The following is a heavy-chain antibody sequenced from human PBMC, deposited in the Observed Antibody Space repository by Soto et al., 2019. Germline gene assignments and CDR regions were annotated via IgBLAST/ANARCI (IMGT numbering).Heavy chain of an antibody. CDR3: ARSLPMITFGGVIVITNWFDP. V-gene: IGHV4-34*01. CDR2: INHSGST. Sequence: TSETLSLTCAVYGGSFSGYYWSWIRQPPGKGLEWIGEINHSGSTNYNPSLKSRVTISVDTSKNQFSLKLSSVTAADTAVYYCARSLPMITFGGVIVITNWFDPWGQGTLVTVSS. D-gene: IGHD3-16*02. CDR1: GGSFSGYY. J-gene: IGHJ5*02.